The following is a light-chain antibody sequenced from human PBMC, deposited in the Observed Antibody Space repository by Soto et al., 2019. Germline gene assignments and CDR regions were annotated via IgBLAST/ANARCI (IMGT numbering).Light chain of an antibody. CDR3: QEYNNWPRGT. V-gene: IGKV3-15*01. Sequence: ETVMTQSPATLSVSPGERATLSCRASQSLSSNLAWYKHKPGQPPRLLIYGASTRATGVPATFSGSGSGTEFTPTISSPQSEGGAVYYCQEYNNWPRGTFGQGTRVEIK. CDR2: GAS. J-gene: IGKJ1*01. CDR1: QSLSSN.